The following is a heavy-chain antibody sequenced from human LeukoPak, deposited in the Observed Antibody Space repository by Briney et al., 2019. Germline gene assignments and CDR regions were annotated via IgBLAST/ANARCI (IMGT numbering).Heavy chain of an antibody. J-gene: IGHJ4*02. D-gene: IGHD3-22*01. CDR3: ARAPVGGGRSSGYLDY. CDR1: GYTFTGYY. V-gene: IGHV1-2*06. Sequence: GRSLRLSCAASGYTFTGYYMHWVRQAPGQGLEWMGRINPNSGGTNYAQKFQGRVTMTRDTSISTAYMELSRLRSDDTAVYYCARAPVGGGRSSGYLDYWGQGTLVTVSS. CDR2: INPNSGGT.